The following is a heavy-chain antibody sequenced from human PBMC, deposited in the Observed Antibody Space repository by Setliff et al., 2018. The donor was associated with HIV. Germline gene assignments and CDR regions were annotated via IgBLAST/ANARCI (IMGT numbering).Heavy chain of an antibody. D-gene: IGHD3-22*01. V-gene: IGHV4-34*01. CDR2: VNRGRRT. Sequence: LSLTCALYGGSFSDYYWSWIRQPPGMGLEWIGEVNRGRRTNYNSSLKSRVTISIDTSRNQFSLTVSPVTAADTAVYYCAREIPYSYGGRGHPLWGQGTLVTVSS. CDR3: AREIPYSYGGRGHPL. J-gene: IGHJ4*02. CDR1: GGSFSDYY.